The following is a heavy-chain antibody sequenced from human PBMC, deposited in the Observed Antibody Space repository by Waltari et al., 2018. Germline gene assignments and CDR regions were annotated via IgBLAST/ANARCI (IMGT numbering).Heavy chain of an antibody. CDR1: GFTFSRSW. CDR2: INSDGSGT. V-gene: IGHV3-74*01. J-gene: IGHJ4*02. CDR3: GRREGSVTMVRGIDY. Sequence: EVQLVESGGGLVQPGGSLRLSCAASGFTFSRSWMHWVRQAPGKGLVWVSRINSDGSGTSYADSVKGRFTISRDNAKNTLYLQMNSLRAEDTAVYYCGRREGSVTMVRGIDYWGQGTLVTVSS. D-gene: IGHD3-10*01.